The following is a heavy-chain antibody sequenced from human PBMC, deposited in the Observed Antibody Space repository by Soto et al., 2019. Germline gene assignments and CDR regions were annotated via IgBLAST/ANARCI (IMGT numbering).Heavy chain of an antibody. J-gene: IGHJ4*02. V-gene: IGHV3-21*01. Sequence: GGSLRLSCAASGFTFSSYSMNWVRQAPGKGLEWVSSISSSSSYIYYADSVKGRFTISRDNAKNSLYLQMNSLRAEDTAVYYCARRGSIAAAGRVYWGQGTLVTVSS. CDR3: ARRGSIAAAGRVY. D-gene: IGHD6-13*01. CDR1: GFTFSSYS. CDR2: ISSSSSYI.